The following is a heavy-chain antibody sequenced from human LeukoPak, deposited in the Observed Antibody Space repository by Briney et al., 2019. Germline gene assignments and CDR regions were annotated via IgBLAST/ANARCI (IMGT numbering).Heavy chain of an antibody. CDR2: IYYSGST. CDR3: AREVRRDGSGKPTRRFDY. Sequence: SQTLSLTCTVSGGSISSGDYYWTWIRQPPGKGQEWIGYIYYSGSTYYNPSLKSRVTISVDTSKNQFSLKLSSVTAADTAVYYCAREVRRDGSGKPTRRFDYWGQGTLVTVSS. V-gene: IGHV4-30-4*01. J-gene: IGHJ4*02. D-gene: IGHD3-10*01. CDR1: GGSISSGDYY.